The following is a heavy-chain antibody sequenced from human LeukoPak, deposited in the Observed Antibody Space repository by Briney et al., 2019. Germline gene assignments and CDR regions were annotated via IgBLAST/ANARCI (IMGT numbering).Heavy chain of an antibody. V-gene: IGHV3-30*02. CDR3: AKDIRVDYGDLFDY. CDR2: IRYDGSNK. D-gene: IGHD4-17*01. CDR1: GFTFSSYG. Sequence: GGSLRLSCAASGFTFSSYGMHWVRQAPGKGLEWVAFIRYDGSNKYYADSVKGRFTISRDNSKNTLYLQMNSLRAEDTAVYYCAKDIRVDYGDLFDYWGQGTLVTVSS. J-gene: IGHJ4*02.